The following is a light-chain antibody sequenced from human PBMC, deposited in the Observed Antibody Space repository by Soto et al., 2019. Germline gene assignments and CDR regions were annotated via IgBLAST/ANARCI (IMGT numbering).Light chain of an antibody. CDR2: EVS. V-gene: IGLV2-8*01. J-gene: IGLJ2*01. Sequence: QLVLTQPPSASGSPGQSVTISCTGTSSDVGGYNYVSWYQQHPGKAPKLMIYEVSKRPSGVPDRFSGSKSGNTASLTVSGLQAEDEADYYCSSYAGSNLVFGGGTQLTVL. CDR3: SSYAGSNLV. CDR1: SSDVGGYNY.